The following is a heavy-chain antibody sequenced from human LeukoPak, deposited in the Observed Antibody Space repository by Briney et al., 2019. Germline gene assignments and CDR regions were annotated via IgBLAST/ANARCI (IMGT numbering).Heavy chain of an antibody. Sequence: SETLSLTCTVSGGSISSYYWSWIRQPPGKGLEWIGYIYYSGSTNYNPSLKSRVTISVDTSKNQFSLKLSSVTAADTAVYYCARSRNGYSGYAWNWGQGTLVTVSS. D-gene: IGHD5-12*01. J-gene: IGHJ4*02. CDR2: IYYSGST. CDR1: GGSISSYY. CDR3: ARSRNGYSGYAWN. V-gene: IGHV4-59*08.